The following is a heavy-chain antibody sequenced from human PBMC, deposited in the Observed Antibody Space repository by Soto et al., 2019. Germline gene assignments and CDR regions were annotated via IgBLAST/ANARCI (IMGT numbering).Heavy chain of an antibody. V-gene: IGHV4-59*01. J-gene: IGHJ4*02. D-gene: IGHD3-3*01. CDR1: GGSISSYY. CDR3: AGVTIFGVGYYFEN. CDR2: IYYSGST. Sequence: SETLSLTCTVSGGSISSYYWSWIRQPPGKGLEWIGYIYYSGSTNYNPSLKSRVTISVDTSKNQFSLKLSSVTAADTAVYYCAGVTIFGVGYYFENWGQGALVTVSS.